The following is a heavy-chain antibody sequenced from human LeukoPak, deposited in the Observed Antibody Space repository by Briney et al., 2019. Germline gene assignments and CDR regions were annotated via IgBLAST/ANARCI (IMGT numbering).Heavy chain of an antibody. Sequence: PGRSLRLSCAASGFIFSTYAMHCVRQAPGKGLEWVAIISYDGNYRNYADSVKGRFTISRDNSKNTLHLQMNSLGAEDTAVYYCARPAPPGGIVYGFHIWGQGTMVTVSS. CDR3: ARPAPPGGIVYGFHI. CDR1: GFIFSTYA. D-gene: IGHD3-16*02. CDR2: ISYDGNYR. J-gene: IGHJ3*02. V-gene: IGHV3-30*03.